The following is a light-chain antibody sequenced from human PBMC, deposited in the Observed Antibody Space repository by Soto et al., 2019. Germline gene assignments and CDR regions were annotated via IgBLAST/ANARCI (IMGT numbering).Light chain of an antibody. J-gene: IGLJ1*01. Sequence: QSVLTQPPSASGTPGQRVTISCSGSSSNIGTNTVNWYLQLPGTAPKLLIYNNDQRPSGVPERFSGSKSGTSASLAISGLQSEDEANYYCAAWDDSLNGFYVFGSGTKATVL. V-gene: IGLV1-44*01. CDR1: SSNIGTNT. CDR2: NND. CDR3: AAWDDSLNGFYV.